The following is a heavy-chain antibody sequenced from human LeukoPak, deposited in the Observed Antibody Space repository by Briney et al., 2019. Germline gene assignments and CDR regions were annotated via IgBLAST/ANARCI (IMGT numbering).Heavy chain of an antibody. CDR1: GGSISGYY. Sequence: SETLSLTCTVSGGSISGYYWSWIRQPARKGLERIGRIYTSGSTNYNPSLNSRVTMSVDTSKNQFSLKLSSVTAADTAVYYCARASPTTNKGAYGWFDPWGQGTLVTVSS. J-gene: IGHJ5*02. CDR3: ARASPTTNKGAYGWFDP. CDR2: IYTSGST. D-gene: IGHD1-14*01. V-gene: IGHV4-4*07.